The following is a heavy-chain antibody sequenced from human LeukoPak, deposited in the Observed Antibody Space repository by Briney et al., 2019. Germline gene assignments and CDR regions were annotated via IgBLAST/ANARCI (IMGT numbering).Heavy chain of an antibody. CDR1: GFPFSSYW. J-gene: IGHJ4*02. Sequence: GGSLRLSCEASGFPFSSYWMTWVRQAPGKGLEWVANIKQDGSKKSYVDSVKGRFTISRDNAKDSLYLQMNSLRAEDTAIYYCTRVGYIDEGIDYWGQGTLVTVSS. CDR2: IKQDGSKK. V-gene: IGHV3-7*04. CDR3: TRVGYIDEGIDY. D-gene: IGHD5-24*01.